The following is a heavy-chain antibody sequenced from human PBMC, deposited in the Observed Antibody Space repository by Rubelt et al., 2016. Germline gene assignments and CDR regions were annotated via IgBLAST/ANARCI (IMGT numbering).Heavy chain of an antibody. Sequence: GPGKGLEWVSAISGSGGSTYYADSVKGRFTISRDNSKNTLYLQMNSLRAEATAVYYCAKSGYSGYDGDYWGQGTLVTVSS. CDR2: ISGSGGST. J-gene: IGHJ4*02. V-gene: IGHV3-23*01. CDR3: AKSGYSGYDGDY. D-gene: IGHD5-12*01.